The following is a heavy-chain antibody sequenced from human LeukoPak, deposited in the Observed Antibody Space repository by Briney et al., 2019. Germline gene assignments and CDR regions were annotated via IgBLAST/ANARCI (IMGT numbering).Heavy chain of an antibody. D-gene: IGHD1-20*01. J-gene: IGHJ4*02. CDR1: GFTFSNYM. Sequence: GGSLRLSCAASGFTFSNYMMHWVRQAPGKGLVWVSRIKSDGITITYADSVKGRFTISRDNAKSTLYLQMNSLRAEDTAVYYCLRDLNWSLDQWGQGTLVTVSS. CDR2: IKSDGITI. CDR3: LRDLNWSLDQ. V-gene: IGHV3-74*01.